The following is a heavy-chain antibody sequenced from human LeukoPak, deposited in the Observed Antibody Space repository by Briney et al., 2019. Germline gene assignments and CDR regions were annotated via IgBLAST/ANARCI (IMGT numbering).Heavy chain of an antibody. CDR1: GYTFPDSY. CDR2: INPNSGGT. Sequence: ASVKVSCKASGYTFPDSYMHWVRQAPGQGLEWMGWINPNSGGTDYAQKSQGRVTMTRDTSISTAYMELSSLKSDDTAVYYCAREFQGSAWSHWGQGTLVTVSS. J-gene: IGHJ1*01. V-gene: IGHV1-2*02. CDR3: AREFQGSAWSH. D-gene: IGHD6-13*01.